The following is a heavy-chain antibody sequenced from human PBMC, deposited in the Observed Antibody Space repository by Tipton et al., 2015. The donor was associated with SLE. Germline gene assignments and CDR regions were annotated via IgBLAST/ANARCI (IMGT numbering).Heavy chain of an antibody. J-gene: IGHJ5*02. CDR2: IWNDGSNK. Sequence: SLRLSCAASGFTFSSYGMHWVRQAPGKGLEWVAVIWNDGSNKYYADSVKGRFTISRDNSKNTLYLQMNSLRAEDTAVYYCAGSSWYRGWFDPWGQGTLVTVSS. V-gene: IGHV3-33*01. D-gene: IGHD6-13*01. CDR1: GFTFSSYG. CDR3: AGSSWYRGWFDP.